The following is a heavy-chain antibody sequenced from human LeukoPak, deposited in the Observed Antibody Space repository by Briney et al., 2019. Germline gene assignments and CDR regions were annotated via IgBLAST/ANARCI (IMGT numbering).Heavy chain of an antibody. Sequence: PGGSLKLSCEASGFPSSAYPMHGAPRAPGKELKYFSAFGSNGGSTYYANSVKGRFTISRDNSKNTLYLQMGSLRAEDMAVYYCARDFNPWATAVADANWYFDLWGRGTLVTVSS. CDR1: GFPSSAYP. D-gene: IGHD6-19*01. J-gene: IGHJ2*01. CDR3: ARDFNPWATAVADANWYFDL. V-gene: IGHV3-64*01. CDR2: FGSNGGST.